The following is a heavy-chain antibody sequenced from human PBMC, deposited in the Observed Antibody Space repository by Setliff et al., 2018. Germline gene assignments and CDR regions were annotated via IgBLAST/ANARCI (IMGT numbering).Heavy chain of an antibody. CDR2: IYHSGST. J-gene: IGHJ4*02. CDR1: GYSISSGYY. D-gene: IGHD5-12*01. V-gene: IGHV4-38-2*02. Sequence: SETLSLTCTVSGYSISSGYYWGWIRQPPGKGLEWIGSIYHSGSTYYNPSLKSRVTISLDTSRNQFSLKLRSVTAADTAVYYCARVRKGYSGYDFGDYWGQGTLVTVSS. CDR3: ARVRKGYSGYDFGDY.